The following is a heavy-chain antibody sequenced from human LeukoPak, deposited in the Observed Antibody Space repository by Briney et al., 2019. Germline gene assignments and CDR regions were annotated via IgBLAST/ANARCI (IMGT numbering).Heavy chain of an antibody. V-gene: IGHV4-59*01. CDR1: GGSISSYY. Sequence: SETLSLTCTVSGGSISSYYWSWIRQPPGKGLEWIGYIYYSGSTNYNPSLKSRVTISVDTSKNQFSLRLSSVTAADTAVYYCARDTAKIQLWTRGYYYYGMDVWGQGTTVTVSS. J-gene: IGHJ6*02. CDR2: IYYSGST. D-gene: IGHD5-18*01. CDR3: ARDTAKIQLWTRGYYYYGMDV.